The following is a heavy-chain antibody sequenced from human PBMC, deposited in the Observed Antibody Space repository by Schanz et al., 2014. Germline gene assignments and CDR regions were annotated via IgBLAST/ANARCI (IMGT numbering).Heavy chain of an antibody. Sequence: QVQLQESGPGLVKPSETLSLTCTVSGGSMSSFYWNWIRQPAGKGLEWIGRISTSGSTNYNPSLGSRVSMSIGTSKTHFALRLSSLTAADTAVYYCATWRGDDSGGHGQFDYWGQGALVTVSS. CDR1: GGSMSSFY. J-gene: IGHJ4*02. CDR3: ATWRGDDSGGHGQFDY. CDR2: ISTSGST. V-gene: IGHV4-4*07. D-gene: IGHD3-22*01.